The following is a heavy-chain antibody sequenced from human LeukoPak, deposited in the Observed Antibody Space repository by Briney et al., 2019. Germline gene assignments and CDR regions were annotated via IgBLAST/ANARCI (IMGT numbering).Heavy chain of an antibody. D-gene: IGHD6-19*01. CDR1: GFTFSSYW. CDR3: ARSSSRGMDFRH. CDR2: IHPDGSST. Sequence: PGGSLRLSCTASGFTFSSYWMHWVRQAPGKGLVWVSRIHPDGSSTNYADSVKGRFTIFRDNAKNTLSLQMTSLRAEDTAVYYCARSSSRGMDFRHWGQGTLVTVSS. J-gene: IGHJ1*01. V-gene: IGHV3-74*01.